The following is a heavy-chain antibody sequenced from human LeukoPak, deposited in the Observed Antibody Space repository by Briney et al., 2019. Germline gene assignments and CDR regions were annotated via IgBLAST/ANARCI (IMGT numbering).Heavy chain of an antibody. J-gene: IGHJ4*02. Sequence: GSLRLSCAASGFTFSSYAMSWVRQAPGKGLEWVSAISGSGGSTYYADSVKGRFTISRDNSKNTLYLQMNSLRAEDTAVYYCARLTGSSSWTEHFDYWGQGTLVTVSS. V-gene: IGHV3-23*01. CDR1: GFTFSSYA. D-gene: IGHD6-13*01. CDR3: ARLTGSSSWTEHFDY. CDR2: ISGSGGST.